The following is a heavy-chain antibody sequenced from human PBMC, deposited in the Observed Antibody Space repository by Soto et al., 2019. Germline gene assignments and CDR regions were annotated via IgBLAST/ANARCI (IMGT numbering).Heavy chain of an antibody. Sequence: QITLNESGPTVVKPAETLTLTCTFSGFSLTTSGVGVGWIRQSPGKAPEWLALIYRDDDKRYSASLKSRLTITKDTSKNQVVLTMASVDTADTATYYCAHRIRRTVFGLVTTTAIYFDFWGQGTPVVVSS. CDR2: IYRDDDK. CDR1: GFSLTTSGVG. D-gene: IGHD3-3*01. V-gene: IGHV2-5*02. J-gene: IGHJ4*02. CDR3: AHRIRRTVFGLVTTTAIYFDF.